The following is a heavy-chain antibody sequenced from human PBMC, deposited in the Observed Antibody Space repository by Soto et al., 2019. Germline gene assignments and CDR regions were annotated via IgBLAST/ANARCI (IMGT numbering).Heavy chain of an antibody. Sequence: ASVKVSCKASGYTFTGYYMHWVRQAPGQGLEWMGWINPNSGGTKYSQKFQGRVTITRDTSARTAYLELSSLRSEDTAVYYCARVKTGFGEIPFDYWGQGTPVTVSS. V-gene: IGHV1-2*02. CDR3: ARVKTGFGEIPFDY. J-gene: IGHJ4*02. CDR2: INPNSGGT. D-gene: IGHD3-10*01. CDR1: GYTFTGYY.